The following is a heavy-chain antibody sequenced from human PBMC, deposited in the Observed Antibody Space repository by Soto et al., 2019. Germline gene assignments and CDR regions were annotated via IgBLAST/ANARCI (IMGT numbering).Heavy chain of an antibody. J-gene: IGHJ4*02. Sequence: GESLKISCAASGFTFSNAWMSWVRQAPGKGLEWVGRIKSKTDGGTTDYAAPVKGRFTISRDDSKNTLYLQMNSLKTEDTAVYYCTTDRANWGPPFDYWGQGTLVTVSS. CDR3: TTDRANWGPPFDY. D-gene: IGHD7-27*01. V-gene: IGHV3-15*01. CDR1: GFTFSNAW. CDR2: IKSKTDGGTT.